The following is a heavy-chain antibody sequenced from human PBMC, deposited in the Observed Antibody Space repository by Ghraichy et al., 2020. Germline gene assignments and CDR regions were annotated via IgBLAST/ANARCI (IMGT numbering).Heavy chain of an antibody. CDR3: ARVGGFQQQLGVANYYGMDV. V-gene: IGHV1-2*02. J-gene: IGHJ6*02. CDR1: GYTFTGYY. D-gene: IGHD6-13*01. CDR2: INPNSGGT. Sequence: ASVKVSCKASGYTFTGYYMHWVRQAPGQGLEWMGWINPNSGGTNYAQKFQGRVTMTRDTSISTAYMELSRLRSDDTAVYYCARVGGFQQQLGVANYYGMDVWGQGTTVTVSS.